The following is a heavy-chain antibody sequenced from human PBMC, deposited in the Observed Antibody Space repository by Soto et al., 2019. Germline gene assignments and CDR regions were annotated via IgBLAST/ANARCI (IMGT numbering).Heavy chain of an antibody. Sequence: QVQLQESGPGLVKPSETLSLTCTVSGDSISSYYWSWIRQTPGKGLGWLGYIDYSGSTNYTPSLNSRVTISLDTSTHRFSLSLKAVTAADTAVSYGAGGGADDCGGADYWGQGTLVIVSS. V-gene: IGHV4-59*01. D-gene: IGHD3-16*01. CDR1: GDSISSYY. J-gene: IGHJ4*02. CDR2: IDYSGST. CDR3: AGGGADDCGGADY.